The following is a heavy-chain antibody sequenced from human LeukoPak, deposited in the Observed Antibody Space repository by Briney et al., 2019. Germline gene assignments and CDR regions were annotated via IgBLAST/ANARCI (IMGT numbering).Heavy chain of an antibody. J-gene: IGHJ6*04. CDR1: GGSISSGSYY. D-gene: IGHD3-10*01. CDR3: ARGGSGRSMDV. CDR2: INHSGST. Sequence: PSETLSLTCTVSGGSISSGSYYWSWIRQPAGKGLEWIGEINHSGSTNYNPSLKSRVTISVDTSKNQFSLKLSSVTAADTAVYYCARGGSGRSMDVWGKGTTVTVSS. V-gene: IGHV4-61*10.